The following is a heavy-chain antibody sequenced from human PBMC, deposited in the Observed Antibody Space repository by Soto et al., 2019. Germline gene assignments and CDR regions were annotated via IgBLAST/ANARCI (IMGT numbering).Heavy chain of an antibody. D-gene: IGHD3-9*01. CDR3: ARAPLHYDILTGYRPYYYYGMDV. Sequence: VKVSCKASGGTFSSYAISWVRQAPGQGLEWMGGIIPIFGTANYAQKFQGRVTITADESTSTAYMELSSLRSEDTAVYYCARAPLHYDILTGYRPYYYYGMDVWGQGTTVTVSS. CDR2: IIPIFGTA. V-gene: IGHV1-69*01. CDR1: GGTFSSYA. J-gene: IGHJ6*02.